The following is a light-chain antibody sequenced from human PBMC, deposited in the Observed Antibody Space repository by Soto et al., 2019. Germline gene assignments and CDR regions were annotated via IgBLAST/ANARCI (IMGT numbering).Light chain of an antibody. CDR2: GAS. J-gene: IGKJ4*01. V-gene: IGKV3-15*01. Sequence: EKVMTQSPAALSVSPGERATLSCRASQSVNSNLAWYQQKPGQAPRLLLYGASTRATGIPARFSGSASGTEFTLTNSSPQSEDSADYYCQQYNDWPLTFGGGTKVDIK. CDR3: QQYNDWPLT. CDR1: QSVNSN.